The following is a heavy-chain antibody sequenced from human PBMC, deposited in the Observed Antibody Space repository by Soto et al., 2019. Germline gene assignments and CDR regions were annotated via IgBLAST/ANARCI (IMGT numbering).Heavy chain of an antibody. Sequence: ASVKVSCKASGGTFSSYAISWVRQAPGQGLEWMGGIIPIFGTANYAQKFQGRVTITADESTSTAYMKLSSLRSEDTAVYYCAGRGDDIVVEPAAPAEYSKQWGQATLATVSS. CDR2: IIPIFGTA. CDR1: GGTFSSYA. J-gene: IGHJ1*01. D-gene: IGHD2-2*01. CDR3: AGRGDDIVVEPAAPAEYSKQ. V-gene: IGHV1-69*13.